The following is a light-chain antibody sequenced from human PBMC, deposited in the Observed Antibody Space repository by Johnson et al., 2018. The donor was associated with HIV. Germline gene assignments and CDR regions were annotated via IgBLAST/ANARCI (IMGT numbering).Light chain of an antibody. V-gene: IGLV1-51*01. Sequence: QSVLTQPPSVSAAPGQKVTISCSGSSSNIGNNYVSWYQQLPGTAPKLLIYDNNKRPSGIPDRFSCSKSGTSATLGITALQTRDEAGYSCGTWDSSLRAPYVFGTGTKVTVL. CDR3: GTWDSSLRAPYV. CDR1: SSNIGNNY. J-gene: IGLJ1*01. CDR2: DNN.